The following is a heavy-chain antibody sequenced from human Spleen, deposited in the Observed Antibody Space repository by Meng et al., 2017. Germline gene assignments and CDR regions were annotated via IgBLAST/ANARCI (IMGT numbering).Heavy chain of an antibody. D-gene: IGHD1-7*01. CDR2: ISAYNGET. V-gene: IGHV1-18*01. CDR1: GYTFMHYG. Sequence: ASVKVSCKASGYTFMHYGISWVRQAPGQGLEWMGCISAYNGETHYAQKFQGRVTMTTDTSTATAYMELRSLRSDDTAVYYCARDGRANTGTPLYYYYYGMDVWGQGTTVTVSS. CDR3: ARDGRANTGTPLYYYYYGMDV. J-gene: IGHJ6*02.